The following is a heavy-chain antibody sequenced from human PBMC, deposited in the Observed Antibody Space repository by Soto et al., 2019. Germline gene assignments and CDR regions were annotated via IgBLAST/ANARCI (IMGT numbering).Heavy chain of an antibody. V-gene: IGHV4-30-2*01. J-gene: IGHJ4*02. CDR3: ARGGVDYYDSSGYYFSPYYFDY. Sequence: QLQLQESGSGLVKPSQTLSLTCAVSGGSISSGGYSWSWIRQPPGKGLEWIGYIYHSGSTYYNPSLRRRVTTSVDRSKNQFSLKLSSVTAADTAVYYCARGGVDYYDSSGYYFSPYYFDYWGQGTLVTVSS. CDR2: IYHSGST. CDR1: GGSISSGGYS. D-gene: IGHD3-22*01.